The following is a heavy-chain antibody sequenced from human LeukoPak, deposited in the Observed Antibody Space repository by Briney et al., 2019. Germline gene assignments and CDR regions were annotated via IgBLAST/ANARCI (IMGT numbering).Heavy chain of an antibody. CDR1: GGSISSGSYY. CDR2: IYTSGST. V-gene: IGHV4-61*02. Sequence: SQTLSLTCTVSGGSISSGSYYWSWIRQPAGKGLEWIGRIYTSGSTNYNPSLKSRVTISVDTSKNQFSLKLSSVTAADTAVYYCARDPGITIFGVVTDAAFDIWGQGTMVTVSS. J-gene: IGHJ3*02. D-gene: IGHD3-3*01. CDR3: ARDPGITIFGVVTDAAFDI.